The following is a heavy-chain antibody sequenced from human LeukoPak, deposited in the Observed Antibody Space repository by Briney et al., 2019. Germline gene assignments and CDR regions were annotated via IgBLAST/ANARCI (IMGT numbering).Heavy chain of an antibody. J-gene: IGHJ4*02. CDR2: IIPIFGTA. D-gene: IGHD6-6*01. CDR1: GGTFSSYA. CDR3: ARGGPFPSGSSSREYYLDY. V-gene: IGHV1-69*05. Sequence: SVKVSCKASGGTFSSYAISWVRQAPGQGLEWMGGIIPIFGTANYAQKFQGRVTMTTDTSTSTAYMEVRSLRSDDTAVYYCARGGPFPSGSSSREYYLDYWGQGALVTVSS.